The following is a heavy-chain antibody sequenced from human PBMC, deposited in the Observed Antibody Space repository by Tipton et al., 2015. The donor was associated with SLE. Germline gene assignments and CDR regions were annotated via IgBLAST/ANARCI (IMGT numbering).Heavy chain of an antibody. D-gene: IGHD6-19*01. Sequence: TLSLTCTVSGGSVSSQYWSWIRQPPGKGLEWIGYIYHSGSTNYNPSLTSRVTISVDTSKNQFYLNLRSVTAADTAVYYCARSSGWDAESFQNRGQGTLVTVSS. CDR1: GGSVSSQY. CDR2: IYHSGST. J-gene: IGHJ1*01. CDR3: ARSSGWDAESFQN. V-gene: IGHV4-59*02.